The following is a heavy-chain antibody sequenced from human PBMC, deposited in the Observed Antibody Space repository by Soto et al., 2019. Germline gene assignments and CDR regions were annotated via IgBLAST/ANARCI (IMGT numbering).Heavy chain of an antibody. CDR1: GGSFSGYY. J-gene: IGHJ5*02. D-gene: IGHD4-4*01. CDR3: ARVRQAKRFSNLNWFDR. CDR2: INHSGST. V-gene: IGHV4-34*01. Sequence: QVQLQQWGEGLLKPSETLSLTGAVYGGSFSGYYWSWIRQPPGKGLEWIGEINHSGSTDDNPSLKSRVTISVDTSKNQFSLKLSSVTAADTAVYYCARVRQAKRFSNLNWFDRWCQGTLVTVSS.